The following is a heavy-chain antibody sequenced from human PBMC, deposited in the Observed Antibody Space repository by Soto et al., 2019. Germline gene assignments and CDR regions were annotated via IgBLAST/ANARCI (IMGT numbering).Heavy chain of an antibody. V-gene: IGHV3-11*06. CDR3: ARENYFNYDY. Sequence: QVQLVESGGGLVKPGGSLRLSCAASGFTFSDYYMSWIRQAPGKGLEWVSNITSSGSYPNYADSVKGRFTISRDNAKNSLYLQMNILRAEDTAVYYCARENYFNYDYWGQGTLVTVSS. CDR1: GFTFSDYY. J-gene: IGHJ4*02. CDR2: ITSSGSYP. D-gene: IGHD4-4*01.